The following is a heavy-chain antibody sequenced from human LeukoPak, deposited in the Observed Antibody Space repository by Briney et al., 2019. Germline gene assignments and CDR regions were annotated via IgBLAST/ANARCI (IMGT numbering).Heavy chain of an antibody. CDR3: ARPRGYCSGGSCYSYWFDP. V-gene: IGHV4-39*01. CDR2: IYYSGST. J-gene: IGHJ5*02. Sequence: SETLSLTCTVSGGSIRSYYWSWIRQPPGKGLEWIGSIYYSGSTYYNPSLKSRVTISVDTSKNQFSLKLSSVTAADTAVYYCARPRGYCSGGSCYSYWFDPWGQGTLVTVSS. D-gene: IGHD2-15*01. CDR1: GGSIRSYY.